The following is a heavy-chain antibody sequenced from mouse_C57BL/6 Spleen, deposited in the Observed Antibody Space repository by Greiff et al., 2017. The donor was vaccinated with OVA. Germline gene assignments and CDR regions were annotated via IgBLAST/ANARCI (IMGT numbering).Heavy chain of an antibody. Sequence: EVQLQQSGPVLVKPGASVTMSCKASGYTFTDYYMNWVKQSHGKSLEWIGVINPYNGGTSYNQKFKGKATFSVDKSSSTAYMELNSLTSEDSAVYYCARGNYVFDYWGQGTTLTVSS. CDR3: ARGNYVFDY. CDR1: GYTFTDYY. D-gene: IGHD2-1*01. J-gene: IGHJ2*01. V-gene: IGHV1-19*01. CDR2: INPYNGGT.